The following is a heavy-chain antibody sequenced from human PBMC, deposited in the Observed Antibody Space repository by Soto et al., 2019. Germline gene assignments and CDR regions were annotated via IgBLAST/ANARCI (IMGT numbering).Heavy chain of an antibody. V-gene: IGHV1-24*01. D-gene: IGHD3-10*01. CDR2: FDPEDGET. J-gene: IGHJ5*02. CDR1: GYTLTELS. CDR3: ARDQNAMVRGIKKGSSYWGLDP. Sequence: GASVKVSCKVSGYTLTELSMHWVRQAPGKGLEWMGGFDPEDGETIYAQKFQGRVTMTEDTSTDTAYMELSSLRSEDTAVYYCARDQNAMVRGIKKGSSYWGLDPWGQGTLVTVSS.